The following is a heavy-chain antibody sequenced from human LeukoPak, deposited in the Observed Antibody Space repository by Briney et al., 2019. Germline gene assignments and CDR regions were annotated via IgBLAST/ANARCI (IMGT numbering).Heavy chain of an antibody. CDR1: EFAFSSSD. D-gene: IGHD2-21*02. V-gene: IGHV3-23*01. Sequence: GESLRLSCAASEFAFSSSDMSWVRQAPGKGLEWVPAISHSGGATYYADSVKGRFTISRDNSKNTLYLQMNSLRAEDTAVYYCAKEYVRKEIVVTAIVYDYWGQGTLVTVSS. CDR2: ISHSGGAT. J-gene: IGHJ4*02. CDR3: AKEYVRKEIVVTAIVYDY.